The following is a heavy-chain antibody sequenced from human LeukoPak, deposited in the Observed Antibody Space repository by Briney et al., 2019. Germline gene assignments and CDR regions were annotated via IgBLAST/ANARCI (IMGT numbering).Heavy chain of an antibody. CDR2: ISGSGGST. CDR3: ARRSAAKDAFDI. Sequence: GGSLRLSCAASGFTFSSYAMSWVRQAPGKGLEWVSAISGSGGSTYYADSVKGRFTISRDNAKNTLYLQMNSLRAEDTAVYYCARRSAAKDAFDIWGQGTMVTVSS. D-gene: IGHD6-25*01. CDR1: GFTFSSYA. V-gene: IGHV3-23*01. J-gene: IGHJ3*02.